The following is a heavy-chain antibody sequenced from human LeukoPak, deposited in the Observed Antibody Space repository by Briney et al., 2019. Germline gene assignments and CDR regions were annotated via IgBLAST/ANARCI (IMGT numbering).Heavy chain of an antibody. D-gene: IGHD1-1*01. CDR3: ARDPEGYNWNDGETYNWFDP. Sequence: GGSLRLSCAASGFTFSSYWMSWVRQAPGKGLEWVANIKQDGSEKYYVDSVKGRFTISRDNAKNSLYLQMNSLRAEDTAVYYRARDPEGYNWNDGETYNWFDPWGQGTLVTVSS. CDR2: IKQDGSEK. V-gene: IGHV3-7*01. CDR1: GFTFSSYW. J-gene: IGHJ5*02.